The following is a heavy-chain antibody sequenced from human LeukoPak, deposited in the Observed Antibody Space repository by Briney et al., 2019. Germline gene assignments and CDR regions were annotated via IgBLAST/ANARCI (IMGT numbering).Heavy chain of an antibody. CDR2: VHAGDSDA. J-gene: IGHJ2*01. V-gene: IGHV5-51*01. Sequence: GESLKISCQASGFTFTNYWIAWVRQMPGKGLERMGIVHAGDSDARYSPSFQDQVTMSADKSISTAYLQWNSLRASDSAMYFCARFGYSTSLDFYLDVWGRGTLVAVSS. D-gene: IGHD6-13*01. CDR1: GFTFTNYW. CDR3: ARFGYSTSLDFYLDV.